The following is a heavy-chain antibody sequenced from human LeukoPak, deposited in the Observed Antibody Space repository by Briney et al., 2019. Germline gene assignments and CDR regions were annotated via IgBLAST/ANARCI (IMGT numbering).Heavy chain of an antibody. V-gene: IGHV3-30*18. Sequence: GGSLRLSCAASGFTFNNYGMHYVRQAPGKGLDWVAVISDDGRNKNYADSVKGRFTISRDSSNNTLYLQMNSLRAEDTGVYFRAKDRETTASGTFDFRGQGTLVTVSS. CDR2: ISDDGRNK. CDR3: AKDRETTASGTFDF. CDR1: GFTFNNYG. J-gene: IGHJ4*02. D-gene: IGHD6-13*01.